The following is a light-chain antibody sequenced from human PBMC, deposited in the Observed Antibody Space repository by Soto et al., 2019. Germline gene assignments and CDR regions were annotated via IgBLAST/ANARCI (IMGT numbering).Light chain of an antibody. V-gene: IGKV3-15*01. CDR2: GAS. CDR1: QTINNN. J-gene: IGKJ1*01. Sequence: DIVMTQSPATLSMSPGERATLSCRASQTINNNLAWNQQKPGQAPRLLIYGASTRATGIPDRFSGSGSGTELTLTISRLQSEDFAVYYCQQYDKWPWTFGQGTKVEIK. CDR3: QQYDKWPWT.